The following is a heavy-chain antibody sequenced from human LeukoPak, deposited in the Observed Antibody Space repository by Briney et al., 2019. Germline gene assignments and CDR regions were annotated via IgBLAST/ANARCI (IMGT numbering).Heavy chain of an antibody. CDR2: INPNSGGT. D-gene: IGHD3-3*01. J-gene: IGHJ4*02. V-gene: IGHV1-2*02. Sequence: GASVEVSCKASGYTFTGYYMHWVRQAPGQGLEWMGWINPNSGGTNYAQKFQGRVTMTRDTSISTAYMELSRLRSDDTAVYYCARGQTERITIFGVVYWGQGTLVTVSS. CDR1: GYTFTGYY. CDR3: ARGQTERITIFGVVY.